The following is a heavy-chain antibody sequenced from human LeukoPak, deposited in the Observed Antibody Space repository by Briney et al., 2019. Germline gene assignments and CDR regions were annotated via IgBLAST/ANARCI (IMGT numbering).Heavy chain of an antibody. J-gene: IGHJ4*02. CDR3: VGGSGY. D-gene: IGHD5-12*01. V-gene: IGHV3-7*01. CDR2: IKQDGSEK. Sequence: GGSLRLFCVASGFTFSSYWMNWVRQAPGKGLEWVANIKQDGSEKYYVDSVKGRFTISRDNAKNSLYLQMNSLRAEDTAIYYCVGGSGYWGQGTLVTVSS. CDR1: GFTFSSYW.